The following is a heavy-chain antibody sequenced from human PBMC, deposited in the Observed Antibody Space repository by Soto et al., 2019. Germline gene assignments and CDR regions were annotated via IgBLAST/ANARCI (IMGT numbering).Heavy chain of an antibody. CDR2: IWYDGSNK. CDR1: GFTFSSYG. Sequence: ESGGGVVQPGRSLRLSCAASGFTFSSYGMHWVRQAPGKGLEWVAVIWYDGSNKYYADSVKGRFTISRDNSKNTLYLQMNSLRAEDTAVYYCARGDPGRWAYCGGDCYSGAFDIWGQGTMVTVSS. V-gene: IGHV3-33*01. J-gene: IGHJ3*02. CDR3: ARGDPGRWAYCGGDCYSGAFDI. D-gene: IGHD2-21*02.